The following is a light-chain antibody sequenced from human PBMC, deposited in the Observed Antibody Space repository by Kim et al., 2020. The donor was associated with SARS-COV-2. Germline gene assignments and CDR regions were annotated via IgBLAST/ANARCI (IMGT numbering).Light chain of an antibody. CDR2: VNI. J-gene: IGLJ3*02. Sequence: RITISCTGSKSNIGAGSDVHWYQQRPGTAPKLLIYVNIDRPSGVPDRFSGSKSDTSASLAITGLQADDEAHYYCQSYDTSLSGWVFGGGTKLTVL. CDR1: KSNIGAGSD. CDR3: QSYDTSLSGWV. V-gene: IGLV1-40*01.